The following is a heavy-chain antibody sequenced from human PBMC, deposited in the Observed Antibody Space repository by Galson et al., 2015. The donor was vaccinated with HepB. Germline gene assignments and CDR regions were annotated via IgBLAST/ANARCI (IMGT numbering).Heavy chain of an antibody. CDR2: ISYDGSNK. CDR3: ARDVDKLELHPGDY. CDR1: GFTFSSYA. D-gene: IGHD1-7*01. V-gene: IGHV3-30-3*01. J-gene: IGHJ4*02. Sequence: SLRLSCAASGFTFSSYAMHWVRQAPGKGLEWVAVISYDGSNKYYADSVKGRFTISRDNSKNTLYLQMNSLRAEDTAVYYCARDVDKLELHPGDYWGQGTLVTVSS.